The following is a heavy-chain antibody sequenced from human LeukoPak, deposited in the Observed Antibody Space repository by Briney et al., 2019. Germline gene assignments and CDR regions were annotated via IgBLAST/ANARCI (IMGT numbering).Heavy chain of an antibody. CDR2: ISGSGGST. J-gene: IGHJ4*02. CDR3: AKDRRYDILTGSLNY. Sequence: GGSLRLSCAASGFTFSSYAMSLVRQAPGKGLEWVSAISGSGGSTYYADSVKGRFTISRDKSKNTLYLQMNSLRAEDTAVYYCAKDRRYDILTGSLNYWGQGTLVTVSS. V-gene: IGHV3-23*01. D-gene: IGHD3-9*01. CDR1: GFTFSSYA.